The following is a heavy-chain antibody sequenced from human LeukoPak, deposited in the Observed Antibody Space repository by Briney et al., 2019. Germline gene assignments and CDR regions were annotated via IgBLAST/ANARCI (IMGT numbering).Heavy chain of an antibody. CDR2: IYTSGST. D-gene: IGHD3-22*01. CDR1: GGSISSGSYY. V-gene: IGHV4-61*02. Sequence: SQTLSLTWTVSGGSISSGSYYWSWIRQRAGKGLEWIGRIYTSGSTNYNPSLKSRVTISVDTSKNQFSLKLSSATAADTAVYYCARDAAYYYDSSGLFDYWGQGTLVTVSS. J-gene: IGHJ4*02. CDR3: ARDAAYYYDSSGLFDY.